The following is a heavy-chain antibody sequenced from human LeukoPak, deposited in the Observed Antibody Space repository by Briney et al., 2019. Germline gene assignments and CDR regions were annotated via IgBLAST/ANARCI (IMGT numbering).Heavy chain of an antibody. CDR2: INWNGGST. D-gene: IGHD5-24*01. CDR1: GFTFGDYG. J-gene: IGHJ4*02. Sequence: GGSLRLSCAASGFTFGDYGMSWVRQAPGKGLESVSGINWNGGSTGYADSVKGRFTISRDNAKNSLYLQMSSLRAEDTALYYCARSDGYNPPFDYWGQGTLVTVSS. V-gene: IGHV3-20*04. CDR3: ARSDGYNPPFDY.